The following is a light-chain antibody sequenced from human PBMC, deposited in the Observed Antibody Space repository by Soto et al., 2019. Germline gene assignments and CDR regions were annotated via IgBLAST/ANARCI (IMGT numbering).Light chain of an antibody. J-gene: IGKJ3*01. CDR2: GPS. CDR1: QNIGSN. CDR3: QHDNECPPAVT. V-gene: IGKV3-15*01. Sequence: EIVMTQSPGTLSVSPGERATLSCRASQNIGSNLAWYQRKPGQAPRLLFYGPSTRATGIPARFSGGGSGTEFALAISFLLSEEFGVYYCQHDNECPPAVTFGPGTKVDL.